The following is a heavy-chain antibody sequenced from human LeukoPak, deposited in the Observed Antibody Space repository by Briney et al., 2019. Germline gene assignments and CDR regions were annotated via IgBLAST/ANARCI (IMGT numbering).Heavy chain of an antibody. CDR1: GYTFTSYD. J-gene: IGHJ4*02. CDR2: MSPNSGNT. V-gene: IGHV1-8*01. CDR3: ARGPPNWGFDY. Sequence: GASVKVSFKASGYTFTSYDINWVRQATGQGLEWMGWMSPNSGNTGYAQKFQGRVTMTRNTSISTAYMQLSSLRSEDTAVYYCARGPPNWGFDYWGQGTLVTVSS. D-gene: IGHD7-27*01.